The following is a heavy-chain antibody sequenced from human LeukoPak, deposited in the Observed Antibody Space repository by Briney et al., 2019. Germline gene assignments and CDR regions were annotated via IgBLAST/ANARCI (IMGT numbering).Heavy chain of an antibody. CDR2: ISTYNGNT. CDR1: GYTFTSYG. J-gene: IGHJ4*02. V-gene: IGHV1-18*01. Sequence: ASVKVSCKASGYTFTSYGINWVRQAPGQGLEWMGWISTYNGNTNYAPKLQGRVTMTTDTSTSTAYMELRSLRSDDTAVYYCARSGYYILTGPLANWGQGTLVTVSS. CDR3: ARSGYYILTGPLAN. D-gene: IGHD3-9*01.